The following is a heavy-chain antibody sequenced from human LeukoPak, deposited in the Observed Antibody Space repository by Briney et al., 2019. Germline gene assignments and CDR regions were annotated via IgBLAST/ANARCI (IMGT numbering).Heavy chain of an antibody. CDR3: ARRVVVVVAATGYFDY. CDR1: GGSISSSSYY. J-gene: IGHJ4*02. Sequence: SETLSLTCTVSGGSISSSSYYWGWIRQPPGKGLEWIGSIYYSGSTYYNPSLKSRVTISVDTSKQLFSLTLSSVTAADTAGYYCARRVVVVVAATGYFDYWGQGTLVTVSS. V-gene: IGHV4-39*01. CDR2: IYYSGST. D-gene: IGHD2-15*01.